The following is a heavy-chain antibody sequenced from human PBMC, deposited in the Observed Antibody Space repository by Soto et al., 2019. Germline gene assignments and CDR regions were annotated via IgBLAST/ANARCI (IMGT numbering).Heavy chain of an antibody. CDR3: ARHIDDYGYYYYGMDV. CDR2: IYYSGST. CDR1: GGSIRSSGYY. J-gene: IGHJ6*02. V-gene: IGHV4-39*01. D-gene: IGHD4-17*01. Sequence: TMYLTRTFSGGSIRSSGYYLGCIRPPPGKGLELIGSIYYSGSTYYNPSLKSRVTTSVDTSKNQFSLKLSSVTAADTAVYYCARHIDDYGYYYYGMDVWGQGTTVNVS.